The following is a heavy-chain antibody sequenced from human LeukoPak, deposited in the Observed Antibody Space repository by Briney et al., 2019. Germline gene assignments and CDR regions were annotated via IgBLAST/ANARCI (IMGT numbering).Heavy chain of an antibody. J-gene: IGHJ4*02. V-gene: IGHV1-18*01. CDR1: GGTFSSYD. CDR2: ISAYNGNT. Sequence: ASVKVSCKASGGTFSSYDISWVRQAPGQGLEWMGWISAYNGNTNYAQKLQGRVTMTTDTSTSTAYMELRSLRSDDTAVYYCARALEYSYGYYFDYWGQGTLVTVSS. CDR3: ARALEYSYGYYFDY. D-gene: IGHD5-18*01.